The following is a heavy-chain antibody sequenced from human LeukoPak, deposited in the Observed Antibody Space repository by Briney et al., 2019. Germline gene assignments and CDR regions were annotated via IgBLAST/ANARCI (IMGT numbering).Heavy chain of an antibody. J-gene: IGHJ5*02. D-gene: IGHD3-3*01. CDR2: IYYSGST. V-gene: IGHV4-39*01. CDR1: GGSISSSSYY. CDR3: ARPYYDFWSGYLSNWFDP. Sequence: ASETMSLTCTVSGGSISSSSYYWGWIRQPPGKGLEWIGSIYYSGSTYYNPSLKSRVTISVDTSKNQFSLKLSSVTAADTAVYYCARPYYDFWSGYLSNWFDPWGQGTLVTVSS.